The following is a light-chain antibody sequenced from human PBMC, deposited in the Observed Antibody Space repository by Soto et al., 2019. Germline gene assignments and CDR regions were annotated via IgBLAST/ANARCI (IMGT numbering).Light chain of an antibody. V-gene: IGKV1-5*03. CDR2: KAS. CDR1: QSISNW. CDR3: QQYDSYPFT. J-gene: IGKJ2*01. Sequence: DIQMTQSPSTLSASVGDRVTITCRASQSISNWLAWYQQKPGKAPKLLIYKASSLESGVPSRFSGSGSGTELTLTISSLQPDDFATYYCQQYDSYPFTFGQGTKLEIK.